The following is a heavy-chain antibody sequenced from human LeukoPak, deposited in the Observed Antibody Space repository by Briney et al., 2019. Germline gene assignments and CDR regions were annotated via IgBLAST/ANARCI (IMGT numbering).Heavy chain of an antibody. CDR2: IYYSGST. D-gene: IGHD2-15*01. CDR3: ARDNGIGLLPPGWFDP. V-gene: IGHV4-39*07. CDR1: GGSISSSSYY. J-gene: IGHJ5*02. Sequence: PSETLSLTCTVSGGSISSSSYYWGWIRQPPGKGLEWIGSIYYSGSTYYNPSLKSRVTISVDTSKNQFSLKLSSVTAADTAVYYCARDNGIGLLPPGWFDPWGQGTLVTVSS.